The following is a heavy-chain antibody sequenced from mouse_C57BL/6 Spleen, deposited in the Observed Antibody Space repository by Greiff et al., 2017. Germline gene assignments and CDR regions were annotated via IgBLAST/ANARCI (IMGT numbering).Heavy chain of an antibody. CDR2: INPSTGGT. V-gene: IGHV1-42*01. J-gene: IGHJ2*01. Sequence: VQLKQSGPELVKPGASVKISCKASGYSFTGYYMNWVKQSPEKSLEWIGEINPSTGGTTYNQKFKAKATLTVDKSSSTAYMQLKSLTSEDSAVYYCATRGRITTVVADFDYWGQGTTLTVSS. CDR1: GYSFTGYY. D-gene: IGHD1-1*01. CDR3: ATRGRITTVVADFDY.